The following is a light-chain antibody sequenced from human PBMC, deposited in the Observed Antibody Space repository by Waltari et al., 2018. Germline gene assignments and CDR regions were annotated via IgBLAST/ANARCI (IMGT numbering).Light chain of an antibody. CDR3: SAYTSSSTDVV. CDR1: SSDVGGYNY. Sequence: QSALTQPASVSGSPGQSITISCTGTSSDVGGYNYVSWYQKHPGKAPKLMLYDVSNRPSGVSKRFSGSKSCTTASLTISGLQAEDEADYYCSAYTSSSTDVVFGGWTTLTVL. CDR2: DVS. J-gene: IGLJ2*01. V-gene: IGLV2-14*03.